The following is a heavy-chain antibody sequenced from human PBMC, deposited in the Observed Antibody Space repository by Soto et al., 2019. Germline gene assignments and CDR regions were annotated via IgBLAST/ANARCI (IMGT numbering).Heavy chain of an antibody. CDR2: ISGSGGST. J-gene: IGHJ6*02. Sequence: GGSLSLSCAASGFTFSSYAMSWVRQAPGKGLEWVSAISGSGGSTYYADSVKGRFTISRDNSKNTLYLQMNSLRAEDTAVYYCAKDKRVAIVATIKDYYYAMDVWGQGTTVTVSS. CDR1: GFTFSSYA. D-gene: IGHD5-12*01. V-gene: IGHV3-23*01. CDR3: AKDKRVAIVATIKDYYYAMDV.